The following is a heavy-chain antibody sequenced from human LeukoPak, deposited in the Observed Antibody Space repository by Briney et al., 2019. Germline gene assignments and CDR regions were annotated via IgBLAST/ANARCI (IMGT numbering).Heavy chain of an antibody. CDR1: GGSISSDRFY. J-gene: IGHJ4*02. D-gene: IGHD3-16*01. CDR2: IKSSNT. CDR3: ARVPDWTYVPDY. V-gene: IGHV4-61*02. Sequence: SETLSLTCTVSGGSISSDRFYWTWVWQPAGKRLEWIGRIKSSNTNYNPSLKSRVNISVDTSTNQFSLKLSSLTAADTAVYYCARVPDWTYVPDYWGQGTLVTVSS.